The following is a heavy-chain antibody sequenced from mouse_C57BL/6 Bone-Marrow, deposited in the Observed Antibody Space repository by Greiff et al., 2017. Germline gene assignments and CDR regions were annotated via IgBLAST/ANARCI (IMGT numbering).Heavy chain of an antibody. J-gene: IGHJ2*01. CDR1: GYTFTDYY. CDR2: INPNNGGT. Sequence: EVQLQQSGPELVKPGASVKISCKASGYTFTDYYMNWVKQSHGKSLEWIGDINPNNGGTSYNQKFKGKATLTVDKSSSTAYMELRSLTSEDSAVYYCARCYSNYHYFDYWGQGTTLTVSS. D-gene: IGHD2-5*01. CDR3: ARCYSNYHYFDY. V-gene: IGHV1-26*01.